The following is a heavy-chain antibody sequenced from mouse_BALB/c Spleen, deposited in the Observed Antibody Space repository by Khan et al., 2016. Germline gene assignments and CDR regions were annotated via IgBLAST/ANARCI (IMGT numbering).Heavy chain of an antibody. CDR3: ARSADGHYPFAY. V-gene: IGHV1S81*02. J-gene: IGHJ3*01. Sequence: QVQLQQPGAELVKPGASVILSCKASGYIFTTYYIYWVKHRPGQGLEWIGGINPSNGGTNFNEKFKSKATLTVDKSSTTAYMQLSSLTSEDSAIYYCARSADGHYPFAYWGQGTLVTVST. D-gene: IGHD2-3*01. CDR1: GYIFTTYY. CDR2: INPSNGGT.